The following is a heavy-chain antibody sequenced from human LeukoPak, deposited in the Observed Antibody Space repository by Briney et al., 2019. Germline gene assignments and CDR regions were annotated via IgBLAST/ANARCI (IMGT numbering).Heavy chain of an antibody. CDR1: GFTFSSYE. J-gene: IGHJ4*02. V-gene: IGHV3-48*03. CDR3: AKDGGDDFWSGYLYYFDY. D-gene: IGHD3-3*01. CDR2: ISSSGSTI. Sequence: PGGSLRLSCAASGFTFSSYEMNWVRQAPGKGLEWVSYISSSGSTIYYADSVKGRFTISRDNAKNSLYLQMNSLRAEDTAVYYCAKDGGDDFWSGYLYYFDYWGQGTLVTVSS.